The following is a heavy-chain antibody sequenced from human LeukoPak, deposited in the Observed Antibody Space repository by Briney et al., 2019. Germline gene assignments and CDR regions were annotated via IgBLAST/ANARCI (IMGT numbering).Heavy chain of an antibody. CDR3: ARSSPPDGYPHY. D-gene: IGHD5-18*01. J-gene: IGHJ4*02. Sequence: SETLSLTCTVSGGSISSYYWSWIRQPPGKGLEWIGYIYYSGSTNYNPSLKSRVTISVDTSKNQFSLKLSSVTAADTAVYYCARSSPPDGYPHYWGQGTLVTVSS. V-gene: IGHV4-59*01. CDR2: IYYSGST. CDR1: GGSISSYY.